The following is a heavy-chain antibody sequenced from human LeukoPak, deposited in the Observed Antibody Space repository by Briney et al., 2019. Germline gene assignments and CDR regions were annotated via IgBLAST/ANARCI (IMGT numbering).Heavy chain of an antibody. CDR3: AREVRAAAGTPAYDY. J-gene: IGHJ4*02. CDR2: INPSGGST. D-gene: IGHD6-13*01. V-gene: IGHV1-46*01. CDR1: GYTFTSYY. Sequence: EASVKVSCKASGYTFTSYYMHWVRQAPGQGLEWMGIINPSGGSTSYAQKFQGRVTMTRDTSTSTVYMELSSLRSEDTAVYYCAREVRAAAGTPAYDYWGQGTLVTVSS.